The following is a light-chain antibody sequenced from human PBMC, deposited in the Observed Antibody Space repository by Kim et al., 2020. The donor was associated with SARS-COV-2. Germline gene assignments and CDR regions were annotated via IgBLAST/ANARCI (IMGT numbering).Light chain of an antibody. CDR3: QVWDATGDQHWV. Sequence: PGKRARINFGGKNIGRDTVHGYQRRPGQAPVLVIYHDSDRPSGIPQRFSGSNSGDTATLTISRVEAGDEADYYCQVWDATGDQHWVFGGGTQLTVL. V-gene: IGLV3-21*04. J-gene: IGLJ3*02. CDR2: HDS. CDR1: NIGRDT.